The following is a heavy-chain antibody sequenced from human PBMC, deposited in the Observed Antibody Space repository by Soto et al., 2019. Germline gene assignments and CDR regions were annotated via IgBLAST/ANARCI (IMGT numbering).Heavy chain of an antibody. J-gene: IGHJ4*02. D-gene: IGHD2-21*02. V-gene: IGHV1-69*13. CDR3: AREYCGGDCTSH. CDR1: GGTFSSYA. Sequence: GASVKVSCKASGGTFSSYAISWVRQAPGQGLEWMGGIIPIFGTANYAQKFQGRVTITADESTSTAYMELSSLRSEDTAVYYCAREYCGGDCTSHWGQGTLVTVSS. CDR2: IIPIFGTA.